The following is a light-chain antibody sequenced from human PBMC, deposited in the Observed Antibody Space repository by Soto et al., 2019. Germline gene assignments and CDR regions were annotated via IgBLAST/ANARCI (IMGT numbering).Light chain of an antibody. CDR1: RSVSSR. Sequence: EVVRSQSPGTLSLSPGERATLSCRASRSVSSRLAWYQQKPCQAPRLIISGASSRATGIPDRFSGSGSGTDFTLTVSRLEPEDFALYYGQHYVERSTITFGQGTRLEIK. CDR3: QHYVERSTIT. V-gene: IGKV3-20*01. CDR2: GAS. J-gene: IGKJ5*01.